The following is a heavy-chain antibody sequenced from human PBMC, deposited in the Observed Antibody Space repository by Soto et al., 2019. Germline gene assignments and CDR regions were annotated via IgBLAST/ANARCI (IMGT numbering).Heavy chain of an antibody. CDR3: ARFNSGNYYEAFDI. D-gene: IGHD1-26*01. Sequence: PSETLSLTCAVSGGSISSSNWWSWVRQPPGKGLEWIGEIYHSGSTNYNPSLKSRVTISVDKSKNQFSLKLSSVTAADTAVYYCARFNSGNYYEAFDIWGQGTMVSDSS. CDR2: IYHSGST. J-gene: IGHJ3*02. V-gene: IGHV4-4*02. CDR1: GGSISSSNW.